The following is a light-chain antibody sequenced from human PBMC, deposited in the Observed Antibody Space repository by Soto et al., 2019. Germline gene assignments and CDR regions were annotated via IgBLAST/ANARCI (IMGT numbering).Light chain of an antibody. J-gene: IGKJ5*01. CDR3: MLGIYWAIT. CDR1: QSLVHSDGIAY. V-gene: IGKV2-30*02. Sequence: EDVMTQYPLSLPVTLGQPASISCRSNQSLVHSDGIAYFSWFQQRPGRSPRRLIYKVSNRDSGVPARFSGSGSGTDFALKISRVEAEDVGVYYCMLGIYWAITSGQGTRLEIK. CDR2: KVS.